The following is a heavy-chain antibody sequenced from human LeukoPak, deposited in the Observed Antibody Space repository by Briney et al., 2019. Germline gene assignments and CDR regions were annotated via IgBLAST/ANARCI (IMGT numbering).Heavy chain of an antibody. V-gene: IGHV3-23*01. Sequence: PGGSLRLSCVASGFTFSSYAMSWVRQAPGKGLEWVSGISASGGSTSYADSVRGRFTISRDNSKNTLYLQMNTLRAEDTAMYYCTRLRDGYDSDYWGQGTLVTVSS. CDR1: GFTFSSYA. D-gene: IGHD5-24*01. CDR2: ISASGGST. J-gene: IGHJ4*02. CDR3: TRLRDGYDSDY.